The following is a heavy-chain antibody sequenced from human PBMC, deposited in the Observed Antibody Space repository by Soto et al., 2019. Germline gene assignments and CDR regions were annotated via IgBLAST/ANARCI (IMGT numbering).Heavy chain of an antibody. CDR2: ISGNSSTK. J-gene: IGHJ6*02. CDR1: GFTFRTYN. D-gene: IGHD2-15*01. V-gene: IGHV3-48*02. CDR3: ARYCSGGSCYPYYYGMDV. Sequence: GGSLRLSCAASGFTFRTYNMNWVRQAPGKGLERVSYISGNSSTKYYAESVKGRFTISKDNTKNTLYLQMNSLRDDVTAVYYCARYCSGGSCYPYYYGMDVWGQGTTVTVSS.